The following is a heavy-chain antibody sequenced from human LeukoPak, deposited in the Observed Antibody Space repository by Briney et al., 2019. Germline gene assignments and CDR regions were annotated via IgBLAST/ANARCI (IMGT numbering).Heavy chain of an antibody. J-gene: IGHJ4*02. CDR2: IRRKANGGTK. Sequence: GRSLRLSCTASGFTFGDYAMSWVRQAPGKGPEWVDFIRRKANGGTKEYAASVKGRFTISRDESKSIAYLQMNSLKTEDTAVYYCTSGLYYDSWSDLFDYWGQGTLVTVSS. CDR1: GFTFGDYA. V-gene: IGHV3-49*04. D-gene: IGHD3-3*01. CDR3: TSGLYYDSWSDLFDY.